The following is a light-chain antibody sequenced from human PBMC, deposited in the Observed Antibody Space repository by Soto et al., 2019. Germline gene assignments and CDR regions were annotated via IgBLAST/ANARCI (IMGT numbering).Light chain of an antibody. J-gene: IGKJ5*01. CDR1: QSIRSIY. CDR2: GTS. CDR3: HQRNK. Sequence: EIVLTQSPGTLSLSPGERATLSCRASQSIRSIYLAWYQQKAGQAPRLVIYGTSSRATGIPDRFSGSRSGTDFTLTISSLEPEDFGVYFCHQRNKFGQGTRLENK. V-gene: IGKV3D-20*02.